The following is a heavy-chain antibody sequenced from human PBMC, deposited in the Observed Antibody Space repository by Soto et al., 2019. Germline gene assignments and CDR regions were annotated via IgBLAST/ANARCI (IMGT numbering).Heavy chain of an antibody. J-gene: IGHJ6*02. CDR2: IYYSGST. Sequence: SETLSLTCTVSGGSISSYYWSWIRQPPGKGLEWIGYIYYSGSTNYNPSLKSRVTISVDTSKNQFSLKLSSVTAADTAMYYCARDREGSSWYRRNSGYYYGMDVWGQGTTVTVSS. CDR1: GGSISSYY. CDR3: ARDREGSSWYRRNSGYYYGMDV. D-gene: IGHD6-13*01. V-gene: IGHV4-59*01.